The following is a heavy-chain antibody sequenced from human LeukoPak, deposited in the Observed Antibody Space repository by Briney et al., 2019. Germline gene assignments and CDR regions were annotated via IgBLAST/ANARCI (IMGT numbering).Heavy chain of an antibody. CDR1: GFTFSSYG. CDR2: IKQDGSEK. V-gene: IGHV3-7*03. Sequence: PGGSLRLSCAASGFTFSSYGMSWVRQAPGKGLEWVANIKQDGSEKYYADSVKGRFTISRDNAKNSLYLQMNSLRAEDTAVYYCATANSGYGTGAFDIWGQGTVVTVSS. D-gene: IGHD5-12*01. CDR3: ATANSGYGTGAFDI. J-gene: IGHJ3*02.